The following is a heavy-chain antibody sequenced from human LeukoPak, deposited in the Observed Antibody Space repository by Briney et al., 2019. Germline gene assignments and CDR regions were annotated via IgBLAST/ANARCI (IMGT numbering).Heavy chain of an antibody. Sequence: GGSLRLSCEASGFTFKTYGMHGVRQAPGKGLEWVAVISSDGRDKHCADSVKGRLTISRDNSKDTLYLQMNSLRPEDTAVYYCAKGNSFTFGGVIVDYWGEGTLGTVSS. CDR2: ISSDGRDK. D-gene: IGHD3-16*02. CDR3: AKGNSFTFGGVIVDY. CDR1: GFTFKTYG. J-gene: IGHJ4*02. V-gene: IGHV3-30*18.